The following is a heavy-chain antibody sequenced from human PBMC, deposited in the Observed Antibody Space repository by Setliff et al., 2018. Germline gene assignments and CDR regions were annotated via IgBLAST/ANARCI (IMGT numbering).Heavy chain of an antibody. Sequence: ASVKVSCKASGYTFTSYDINWVRQATGQGLGWMGWMNPNSGNTGYAQKFQGRATITADKSTSTAYMELSSLRSEDTAVYYCARGRHPPWSGYPYYYMDVWGKGTTVTVSS. CDR1: GYTFTSYD. D-gene: IGHD3-3*01. V-gene: IGHV1-8*03. J-gene: IGHJ6*03. CDR2: MNPNSGNT. CDR3: ARGRHPPWSGYPYYYMDV.